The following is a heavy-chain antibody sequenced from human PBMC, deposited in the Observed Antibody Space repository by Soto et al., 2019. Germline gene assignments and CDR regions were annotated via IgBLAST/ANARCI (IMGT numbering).Heavy chain of an antibody. J-gene: IGHJ4*02. Sequence: QVQLQESGPGLVKPSQTLSLTCTVSGGSISSGDYYWSWIRQPPGKGLEWIGYIYYSGSTYYNPSLKSRVTISVDASKNRFSLRLSSVTAADTAVYYCAREGGIVGATTVDYWGQGTLVTVSS. CDR1: GGSISSGDYY. D-gene: IGHD1-26*01. CDR3: AREGGIVGATTVDY. CDR2: IYYSGST. V-gene: IGHV4-30-4*01.